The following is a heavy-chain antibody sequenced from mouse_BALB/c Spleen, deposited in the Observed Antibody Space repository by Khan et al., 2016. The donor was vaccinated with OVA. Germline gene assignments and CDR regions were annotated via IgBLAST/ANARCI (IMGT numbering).Heavy chain of an antibody. CDR1: GFTFSSYD. J-gene: IGHJ2*01. CDR3: ARGPYYGSSPCYFDY. D-gene: IGHD1-1*01. V-gene: IGHV5-6-5*01. CDR2: ISSGGGT. Sequence: EVELVESGGGLVKPGGSLKLSCAASGFTFSSYDMSWVRQTPEKRLAWVASISSGGGTYYPDSVKGRFTISRDNVRNILSLQMSSLRSEDTAMYYGARGPYYGSSPCYFDYWGQGTTLTVSS.